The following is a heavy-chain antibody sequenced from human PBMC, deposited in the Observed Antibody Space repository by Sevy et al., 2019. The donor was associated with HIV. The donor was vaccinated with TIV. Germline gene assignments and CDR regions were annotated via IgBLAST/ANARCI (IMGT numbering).Heavy chain of an antibody. J-gene: IGHJ6*02. Sequence: SETLSLTCSVSGVSISGYYWTWIRQTPGKGLEWIGYIYYSGRTNYNPSLQGRVAISSDTSKNQFSLKLSSVTAADKAVYYRGRALPEFLYAIDLWGQGTTVTVSS. CDR3: GRALPEFLYAIDL. D-gene: IGHD2-8*01. V-gene: IGHV4-59*01. CDR2: IYYSGRT. CDR1: GVSISGYY.